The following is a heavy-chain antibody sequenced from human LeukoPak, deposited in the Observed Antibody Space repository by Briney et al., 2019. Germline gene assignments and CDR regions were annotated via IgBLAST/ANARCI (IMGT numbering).Heavy chain of an antibody. CDR2: IKQDGSEK. CDR3: ASLLSVDWFDP. V-gene: IGHV3-7*01. Sequence: GGSLRLSCAASGFTFSSYWMSWVRQAPGKGLEWVANIKQDGSEKYYVDSVKGRFTISRGNAKNSLYLQMNSLRAEDTAVYYCASLLSVDWFDPWGQGTLVTVSS. CDR1: GFTFSSYW. D-gene: IGHD5/OR15-5a*01. J-gene: IGHJ5*02.